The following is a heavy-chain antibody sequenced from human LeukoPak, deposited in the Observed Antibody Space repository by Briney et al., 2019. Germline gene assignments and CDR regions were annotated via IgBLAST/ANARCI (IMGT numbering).Heavy chain of an antibody. V-gene: IGHV5-51*01. CDR3: ARNRITIFGVVSYMDV. D-gene: IGHD3-3*01. CDR1: GYSFTSYW. Sequence: GESLKISCKGSGYSFTSYWIGWVRQMPGKGLEWMGIIYPGDSDTRYSPSFQGQVTISADKSISTAYLQWSSLKASDTAMYYCARNRITIFGVVSYMDVWGKGTTVTVSS. CDR2: IYPGDSDT. J-gene: IGHJ6*03.